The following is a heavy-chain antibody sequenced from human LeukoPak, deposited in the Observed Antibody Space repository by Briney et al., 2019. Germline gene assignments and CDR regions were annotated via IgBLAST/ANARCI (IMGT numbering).Heavy chain of an antibody. V-gene: IGHV5-51*01. Sequence: GESRKISCKGSGYGFTTYWIGWGRPMPGKGLEWMGIIYPGDSDTRYSPSFQGQVTISADRSIATAYLQWSSLKASDTAIYYCARHGDGYRYWGQGTLVTVSS. CDR2: IYPGDSDT. D-gene: IGHD5-24*01. J-gene: IGHJ4*02. CDR1: GYGFTTYW. CDR3: ARHGDGYRY.